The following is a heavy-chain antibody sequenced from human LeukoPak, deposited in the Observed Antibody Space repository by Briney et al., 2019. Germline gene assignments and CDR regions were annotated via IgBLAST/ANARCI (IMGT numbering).Heavy chain of an antibody. J-gene: IGHJ5*02. V-gene: IGHV3-74*01. CDR3: ARSASGYDA. Sequence: GRSLRLSCAASGFPFSGYWMHWVRQAPGKGLVWVSRIDDDGAGTTYADSVKGRFTISRDNAKNTLYLQMNSLRVEDTAVYYCARSASGYDAWGQGTLVTVSS. CDR1: GFPFSGYW. CDR2: IDDDGAGT. D-gene: IGHD5-12*01.